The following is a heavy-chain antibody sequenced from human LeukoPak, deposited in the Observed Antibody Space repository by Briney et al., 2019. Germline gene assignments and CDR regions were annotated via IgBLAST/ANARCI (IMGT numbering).Heavy chain of an antibody. Sequence: GPSVKGSCKASGYTCTSYAMTWVRRAPGQGLQWMALINTNTGHPTYAQGFTGRFVFSLDTSVSTAYLQISSLKAEDTAVYYCARDSAATLLYYYYYMDVWGKGTTVTVSS. V-gene: IGHV7-4-1*02. CDR1: GYTCTSYA. CDR3: ARDSAATLLYYYYYMDV. J-gene: IGHJ6*03. CDR2: INTNTGHP. D-gene: IGHD2-15*01.